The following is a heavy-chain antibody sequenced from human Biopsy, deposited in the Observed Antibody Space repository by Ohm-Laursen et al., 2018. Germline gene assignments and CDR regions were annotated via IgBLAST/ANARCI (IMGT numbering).Heavy chain of an antibody. Sequence: SDTLSLTCAVYGGSFSGYYWSWIRQPPGKGLEWIGEINHSGSTNYNLSLRSRVTISVDTSKNQFSLKLSSVTAADTAVYYCARGRLRAVARFDYWGQGTLVTVSS. CDR3: ARGRLRAVARFDY. J-gene: IGHJ4*02. V-gene: IGHV4-34*01. CDR1: GGSFSGYY. D-gene: IGHD6-19*01. CDR2: INHSGST.